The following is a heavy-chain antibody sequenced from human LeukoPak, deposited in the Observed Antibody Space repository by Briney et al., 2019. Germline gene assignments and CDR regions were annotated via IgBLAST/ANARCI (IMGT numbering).Heavy chain of an antibody. CDR2: IYTSGST. D-gene: IGHD1-14*01. V-gene: IGHV4-61*02. J-gene: IGHJ6*03. Sequence: PSQTLSLTCTVSGGSISSGSYYWSWIRQPAGKGLEWIGRIYTSGSTNYNPSLKSRATISVDTSKNQFSLKLSSVTAADTAAYYCGRVVTGFDYYMDVWGKGTTVIVS. CDR3: GRVVTGFDYYMDV. CDR1: GGSISSGSYY.